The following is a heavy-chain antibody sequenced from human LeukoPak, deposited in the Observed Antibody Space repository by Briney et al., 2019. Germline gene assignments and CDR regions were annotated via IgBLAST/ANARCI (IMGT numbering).Heavy chain of an antibody. J-gene: IGHJ6*03. D-gene: IGHD6-13*01. CDR3: ARDWSGSSWYYYYYYMDV. CDR1: GGSISSSSYY. CDR2: IYYSGST. Sequence: SETLSLTCTVSGGSISSSSYYWGWIRQPPGTGLEWIGSIYYSGSTYYNPSLKSRVTISVDTSKNQFSPKLSSVTAADTAVYYCARDWSGSSWYYYYYYMDVWGKGTTVTVSS. V-gene: IGHV4-39*07.